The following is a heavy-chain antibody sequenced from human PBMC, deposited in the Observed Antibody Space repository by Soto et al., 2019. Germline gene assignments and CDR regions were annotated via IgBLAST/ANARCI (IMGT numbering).Heavy chain of an antibody. CDR2: IYHSGST. CDR1: GGSISSGGYS. V-gene: IGHV4-30-2*01. D-gene: IGHD6-13*01. J-gene: IGHJ6*02. CDR3: ARGAAAGNYYDYGMDV. Sequence: QLQLQESGSGLVKPSQTLSLTCAVSGGSISSGGYSWSWIRQPPGKGLEWIGYIYHSGSTYYNPSLKSRVTISVGRSKNQFSLKLSSVTAADTAVYYCARGAAAGNYYDYGMDVWGQGTTVTVSS.